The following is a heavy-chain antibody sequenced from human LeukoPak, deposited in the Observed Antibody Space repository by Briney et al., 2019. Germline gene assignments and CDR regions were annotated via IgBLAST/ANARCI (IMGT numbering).Heavy chain of an antibody. CDR1: GFMFGGYA. J-gene: IGHJ4*02. Sequence: GRSLRLSCTASGFMFGGYAVSWVRQAPGKGLEWVGFIRSESYGGTTEYAAPVKGRFTISRDDSKSIAYLQMNSLKTEDTAVYYCSRAVAHLDYWGQGTLVTVSS. CDR2: IRSESYGGTT. CDR3: SRAVAHLDY. V-gene: IGHV3-49*04. D-gene: IGHD4-23*01.